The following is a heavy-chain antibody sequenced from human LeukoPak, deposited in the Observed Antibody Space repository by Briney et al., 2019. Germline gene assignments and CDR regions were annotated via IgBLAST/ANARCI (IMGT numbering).Heavy chain of an antibody. CDR2: IRSKANSYAT. D-gene: IGHD1-26*01. CDR1: GFTFSGSA. Sequence: GGSLRLSCAASGFTFSGSAMHWVRQASGKGLEWVGRIRSKANSYATAYAASVKGRFTISRDDSKNTAYLQMNSLKTEDTAVYYCTSAPSVGATTAVDYWGQGTLVTVSS. CDR3: TSAPSVGATTAVDY. V-gene: IGHV3-73*01. J-gene: IGHJ4*02.